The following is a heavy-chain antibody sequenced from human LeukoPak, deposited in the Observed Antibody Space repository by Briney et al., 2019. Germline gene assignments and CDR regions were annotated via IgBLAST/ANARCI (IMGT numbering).Heavy chain of an antibody. CDR1: GGSISSYY. V-gene: IGHV4-59*01. J-gene: IGHJ4*02. CDR2: IYYSGST. Sequence: SETLSLTCTVSGGSISSYYWSWIRQPPGKGLEWIGYIYYSGSTNYNPSLKSRVTISVDTSKNQFSLKLSSVTAADTAVYYCARALRYFDRLDYWGQGTLVTVSS. CDR3: ARALRYFDRLDY. D-gene: IGHD3-9*01.